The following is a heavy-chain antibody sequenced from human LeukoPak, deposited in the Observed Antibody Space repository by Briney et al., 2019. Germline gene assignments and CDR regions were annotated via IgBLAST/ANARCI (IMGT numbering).Heavy chain of an antibody. D-gene: IGHD3-10*01. V-gene: IGHV1-2*02. CDR2: INPNSGGT. J-gene: IGHJ4*02. CDR3: ARSGLVVRGAVAFTNDY. CDR1: GYTFTGYY. Sequence: ASVKVSCKASGYTFTGYYMHWVRQAPGQGLEWMGWINPNSGGTNYAQKFQGRVTMTRDTSISTAYMELSRLRSDDTAVYYCARSGLVVRGAVAFTNDYWGQGTLVTVSS.